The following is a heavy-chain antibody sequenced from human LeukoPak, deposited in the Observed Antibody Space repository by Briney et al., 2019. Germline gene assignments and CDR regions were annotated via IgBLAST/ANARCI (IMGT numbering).Heavy chain of an antibody. J-gene: IGHJ6*02. Sequence: PSETLSLTCTVSGGSIYSYYWSWIRQPPGKGLEWIATIYYSGSTYYNPSLKSRVTISVDTSKNQFSLKLGSVTAADTAVYYCARQAASLSYYGMDVWGQGTKVTVSS. D-gene: IGHD2-15*01. CDR2: IYYSGST. CDR3: ARQAASLSYYGMDV. V-gene: IGHV4-59*08. CDR1: GGSIYSYY.